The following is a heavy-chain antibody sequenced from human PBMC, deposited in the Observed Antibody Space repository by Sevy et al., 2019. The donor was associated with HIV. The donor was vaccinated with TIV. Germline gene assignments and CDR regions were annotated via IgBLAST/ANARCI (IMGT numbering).Heavy chain of an antibody. V-gene: IGHV1-18*01. Sequence: ASVKVSCKASGYTFTSYGISWVRQAPGQGLEWMGWISAYNGNTNYAQKLQGRVTMTTDTSTSTAYMELRSLRSDDTAVYYCARDWGVGYYDSSGYSYVYWGQGPLVTVSS. D-gene: IGHD3-22*01. CDR3: ARDWGVGYYDSSGYSYVY. CDR1: GYTFTSYG. CDR2: ISAYNGNT. J-gene: IGHJ4*02.